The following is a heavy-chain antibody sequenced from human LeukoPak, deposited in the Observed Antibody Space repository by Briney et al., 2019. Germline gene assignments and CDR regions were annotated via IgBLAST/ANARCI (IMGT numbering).Heavy chain of an antibody. Sequence: ASVKVSCKASGYTFTSYGISRVRQAPGQGLEWMGWINPISGGTNYAQKFQGRVTMTRDTSISTAYMELSRLTSDDTAVYYCATLYYDSFGYINLDYGARGPRVTVP. CDR3: ATLYYDSFGYINLDY. CDR1: GYTFTSYG. CDR2: INPISGGT. D-gene: IGHD3-22*01. J-gene: IGHJ4*02. V-gene: IGHV1-2*02.